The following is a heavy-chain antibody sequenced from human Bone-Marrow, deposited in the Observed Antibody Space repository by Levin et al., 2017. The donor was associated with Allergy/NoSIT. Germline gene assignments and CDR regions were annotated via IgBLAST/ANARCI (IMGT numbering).Heavy chain of an antibody. V-gene: IGHV4-59*01. Sequence: PSQTLSLPCTVSGGSIRSSYWSWIRQPPGKGLEYIGYIYYSGSTNYNPSLKSRVTISVDTSKRQFSLKLSSVTAADTAFYYCAISTGGDYDLGCDYWGQGTLVTVSS. CDR1: GGSIRSSY. CDR3: AISTGGDYDLGCDY. CDR2: IYYSGST. D-gene: IGHD4-17*01. J-gene: IGHJ4*02.